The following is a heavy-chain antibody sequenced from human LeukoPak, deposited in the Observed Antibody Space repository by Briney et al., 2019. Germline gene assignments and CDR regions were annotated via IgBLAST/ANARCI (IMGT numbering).Heavy chain of an antibody. J-gene: IGHJ4*02. V-gene: IGHV3-23*01. Sequence: GGSLRLSCAASGFTFSSYAMSWDRQAPGKGLEWVSTISGSAGSTYYAASVKGRFTISRDNSKNSLYLHMNSLRAEDTAVHYCAKAGGGEPDYWGQGTLVTVSS. CDR2: ISGSAGST. D-gene: IGHD1-14*01. CDR1: GFTFSSYA. CDR3: AKAGGGEPDY.